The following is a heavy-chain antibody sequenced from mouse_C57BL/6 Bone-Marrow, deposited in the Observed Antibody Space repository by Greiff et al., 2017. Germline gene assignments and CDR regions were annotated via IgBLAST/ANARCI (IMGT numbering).Heavy chain of an antibody. CDR2: IWPGGGT. J-gene: IGHJ3*01. CDR3: GRNRGYYDWVWFAY. D-gene: IGHD2-3*01. V-gene: IGHV2-9-1*01. CDR1: GFSLTSYA. Sequence: QVQLQESGPGLVAPSQSLSITCTASGFSLTSYAISWVRQPPGQGLEWLGVIWPGGGTNYNSALKSRLTISTENSKTQVFLKKNRMQTDDAARDYCGRNRGYYDWVWFAYWGQGTLVTVSA.